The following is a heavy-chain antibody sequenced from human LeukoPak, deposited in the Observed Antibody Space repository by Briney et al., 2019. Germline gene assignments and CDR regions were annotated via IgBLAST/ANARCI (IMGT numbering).Heavy chain of an antibody. Sequence: GGSLRLSCAASGFTFSSYCVSWVRQAPGKGLEWVSGISGSGGSTFYADPVKGRFTISRDNSKNTVYLQMNSLRAEDTAVYYCAKDRQTNSWSPSHYWGQGTLVTVSS. D-gene: IGHD6-13*01. J-gene: IGHJ4*02. V-gene: IGHV3-23*01. CDR3: AKDRQTNSWSPSHY. CDR1: GFTFSSYC. CDR2: ISGSGGST.